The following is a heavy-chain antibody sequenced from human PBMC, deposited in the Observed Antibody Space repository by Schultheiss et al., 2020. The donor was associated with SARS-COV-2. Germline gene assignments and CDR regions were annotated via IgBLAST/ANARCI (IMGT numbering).Heavy chain of an antibody. CDR1: GGTFSSYA. D-gene: IGHD6-19*01. Sequence: SVKVSCKASGGTFSSYAISWVRQAPGQGLEWMGGIIPIFGTANYAQKFQGRVTITADESTSTAYMELRSLRSDDTAVYYCARGKGGRIAVAGTVAYYYYYMDVWGKGTTVTVSS. V-gene: IGHV1-69*13. J-gene: IGHJ6*03. CDR2: IIPIFGTA. CDR3: ARGKGGRIAVAGTVAYYYYYMDV.